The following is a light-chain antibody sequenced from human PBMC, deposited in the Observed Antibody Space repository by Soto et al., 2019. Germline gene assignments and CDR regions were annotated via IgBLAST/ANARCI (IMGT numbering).Light chain of an antibody. Sequence: EIVMTQSPASLSVSPGETATLSCRASQSISNSLAWYQQKPGQAPSLLIYGASTRATGIPARFSGSGSGTEFTLTISSLQSADSALYYCQQYNNWPPRTFGKGTKLEIK. J-gene: IGKJ2*01. CDR2: GAS. CDR3: QQYNNWPPRT. V-gene: IGKV3-15*01. CDR1: QSISNS.